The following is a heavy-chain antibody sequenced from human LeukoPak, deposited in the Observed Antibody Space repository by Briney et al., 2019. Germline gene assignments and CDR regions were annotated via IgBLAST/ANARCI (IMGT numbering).Heavy chain of an antibody. D-gene: IGHD6-19*01. CDR2: IYPGDSDT. CDR1: GYHFTSYW. Sequence: GGSLQISCKGSGYHFTSYWIGWVRQLPGKGLEGMEIIYPGDSDTRYSPSFQGQVTISADKTISTAYLQWSSLKASDTAMYYCARHRGYSSGWFDPWGQGTLVTVSS. CDR3: ARHRGYSSGWFDP. V-gene: IGHV5-51*01. J-gene: IGHJ5*02.